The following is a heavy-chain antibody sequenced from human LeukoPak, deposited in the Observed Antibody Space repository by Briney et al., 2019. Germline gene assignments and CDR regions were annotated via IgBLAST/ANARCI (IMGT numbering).Heavy chain of an antibody. Sequence: VSGPALVKPTQTLTLTCTFSGFSLSTSGMCVSWIRQPPGKALEWLARIDWDDDKYYSTSLKTRLTISKDTSKNQVVLTMTNMDPVGTATYYCARTYYDSSGYHYVIDYWGQGTLVTVSS. CDR2: IDWDDDK. CDR1: GFSLSTSGMC. CDR3: ARTYYDSSGYHYVIDY. V-gene: IGHV2-70*11. D-gene: IGHD3-22*01. J-gene: IGHJ4*02.